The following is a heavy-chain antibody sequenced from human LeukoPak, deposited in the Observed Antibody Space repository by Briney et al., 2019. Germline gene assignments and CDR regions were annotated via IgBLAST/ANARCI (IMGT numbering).Heavy chain of an antibody. D-gene: IGHD2-2*01. Sequence: GGSLRLSCAASGFIFSSYGMHWVRQAPGKGLEWVAFISYDGGDKYYADSVKGRITISRDNSKSTVYLQMNSLRAEDTAVYYCARGAYCSSTSCPHFDYWGQGTLVTVSS. CDR3: ARGAYCSSTSCPHFDY. J-gene: IGHJ4*02. CDR1: GFIFSSYG. CDR2: ISYDGGDK. V-gene: IGHV3-30*19.